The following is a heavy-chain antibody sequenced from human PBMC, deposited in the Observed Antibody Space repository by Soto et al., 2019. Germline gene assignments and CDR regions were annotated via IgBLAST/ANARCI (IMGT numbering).Heavy chain of an antibody. CDR3: AGMPYTSGLRFDP. CDR2: IYQSGVT. CDR1: GDSYSISTYS. Sequence: SETLSLTCNMSGDSYSISTYSWSWIRQPPGKALQWIGFIYQSGVTSYNPSLASRVSISLDRSNNQCSLKLKSVTAADTAVYFCAGMPYTSGLRFDPWGPGTLVTVS. J-gene: IGHJ5*02. D-gene: IGHD6-19*01. V-gene: IGHV4-30-2*01.